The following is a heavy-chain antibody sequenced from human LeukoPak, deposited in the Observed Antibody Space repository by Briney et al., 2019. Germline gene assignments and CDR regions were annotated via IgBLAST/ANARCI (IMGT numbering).Heavy chain of an antibody. CDR3: ARGGVIVFDY. V-gene: IGHV3-21*01. D-gene: IGHD3-16*02. CDR1: GSTVSSYS. J-gene: IGHJ4*02. Sequence: GGSLRLSCAASGSTVSSYSMNWVRQAPGKGLEWVSSISSSSSYIYYADSVKGRFAISRDNAKNSLYLQMNSLGAEDTAVYYCARGGVIVFDYWGQGTLVTVSS. CDR2: ISSSSSYI.